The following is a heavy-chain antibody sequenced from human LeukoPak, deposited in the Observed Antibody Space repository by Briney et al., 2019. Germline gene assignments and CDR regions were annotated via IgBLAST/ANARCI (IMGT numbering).Heavy chain of an antibody. CDR1: GGSISSYY. CDR3: ARNGAFGARECFDY. V-gene: IGHV4-4*07. D-gene: IGHD3-3*01. Sequence: SETLSLTCTVAGGSISSYYWSWIRQPAGKGLEWIGRIYTSGSINYNPSLKSRVTMSVDTSKNQFSLKLSSVTAADTAVYYCARNGAFGARECFDYWGQGTLVTVSS. CDR2: IYTSGSI. J-gene: IGHJ4*02.